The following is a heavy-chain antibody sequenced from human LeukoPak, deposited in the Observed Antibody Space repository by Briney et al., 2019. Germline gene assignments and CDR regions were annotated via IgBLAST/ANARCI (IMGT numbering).Heavy chain of an antibody. CDR2: INPNSGGT. CDR1: GYTFTGYY. Sequence: ASVKVSCKASGYTFTGYYMHWVRQAPGQGLEWMGWINPNSGGTNYAQKFQGRVTMTRDTSISTAYMELSRLRSDDTAVYYCARDLGARDYTFHFDYWGQGTLVTVSS. CDR3: ARDLGARDYTFHFDY. V-gene: IGHV1-2*02. D-gene: IGHD3-16*01. J-gene: IGHJ4*02.